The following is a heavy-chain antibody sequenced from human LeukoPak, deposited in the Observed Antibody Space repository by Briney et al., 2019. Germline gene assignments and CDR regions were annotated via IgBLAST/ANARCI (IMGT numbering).Heavy chain of an antibody. CDR3: AKANPLLIVVVESFDY. CDR2: ISGNAATT. J-gene: IGHJ4*02. CDR1: EFTFSNYA. V-gene: IGHV3-23*01. D-gene: IGHD3-22*01. Sequence: GGSLRLSCAASEFTFSNYAMSWVRQAPGKGLEWVSAISGNAATTYYAASVKGRFTISRDNSKNTLYLQMHSLRAEDTAVYYCAKANPLLIVVVESFDYWGQGTLVTVSS.